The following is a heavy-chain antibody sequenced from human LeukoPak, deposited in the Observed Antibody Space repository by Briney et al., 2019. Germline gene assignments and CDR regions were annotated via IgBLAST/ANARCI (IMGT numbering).Heavy chain of an antibody. CDR3: ARHSSGWYSRNLPFDY. D-gene: IGHD6-19*01. CDR2: IYYSGST. CDR1: GGSISSSSYY. J-gene: IGHJ4*02. Sequence: PSETLSLTCTVSGGSISSSSYYWGWIRQPPGKGLEWIGSIYYSGSTYYNPSLKSRVTISVDTSKNQFSLKLSSVTAADTAVYYCARHSSGWYSRNLPFDYWGQGTLVTVSS. V-gene: IGHV4-39*01.